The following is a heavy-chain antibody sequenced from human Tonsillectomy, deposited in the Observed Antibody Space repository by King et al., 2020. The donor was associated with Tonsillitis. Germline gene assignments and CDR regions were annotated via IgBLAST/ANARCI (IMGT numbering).Heavy chain of an antibody. J-gene: IGHJ6*03. Sequence: QLVQSGAEVKKPGDSVKGSCKASGYTFTGYHIHWVRQAPGQGLEWMGWINPNSGGTNYAQKFQGRVTMTSDTSISTAYMELSRLRSDDAAVYYCARGVVVPAAKGGYFYYYYYMDVWGKGTTVTVSS. CDR1: GYTFTGYH. D-gene: IGHD2-2*01. V-gene: IGHV1-2*02. CDR3: ARGVVVPAAKGGYFYYYYYMDV. CDR2: INPNSGGT.